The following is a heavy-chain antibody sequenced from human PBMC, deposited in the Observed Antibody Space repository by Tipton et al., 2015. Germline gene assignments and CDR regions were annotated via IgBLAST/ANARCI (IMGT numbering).Heavy chain of an antibody. CDR2: ISNSGGTT. Sequence: SLRLSCAVSGVTFSSYAMTWVRQAPGKGLEWVSVISNSGGTTYYADSVKGRFTISRDNSKNTLCLQMNSLRAEDTAVYYCSKAVGERLVGPSGGAGLDDWGQGTLVTVSS. CDR1: GVTFSSYA. J-gene: IGHJ4*02. D-gene: IGHD1-26*01. CDR3: SKAVGERLVGPSGGAGLDD. V-gene: IGHV3-23*01.